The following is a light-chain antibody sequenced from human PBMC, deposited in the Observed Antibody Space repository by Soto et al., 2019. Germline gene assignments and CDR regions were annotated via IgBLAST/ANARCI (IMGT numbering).Light chain of an antibody. CDR3: TSSTSDSLYV. CDR2: KVR. V-gene: IGLV2-14*01. CDR1: SSDVGGNKY. Sequence: QSVLTQPASVSGSPGQSITISCTGTSSDVGGNKYVSWYQQYPGKVPKLLINKVRNRPSGVSNRFSGSKSGNTASLTISGLLAEDEADYFCTSSTSDSLYVFGTGTKVTVL. J-gene: IGLJ1*01.